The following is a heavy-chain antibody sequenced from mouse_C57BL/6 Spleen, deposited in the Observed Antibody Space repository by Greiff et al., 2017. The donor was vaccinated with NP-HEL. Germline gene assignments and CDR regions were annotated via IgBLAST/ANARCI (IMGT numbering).Heavy chain of an antibody. V-gene: IGHV1-80*01. CDR3: ARSGEGYDGGFDY. CDR2: IYPGDGDT. D-gene: IGHD2-2*01. Sequence: VQLQQSGAELVKPGASVKISCKASGYAFSSYWMNWVKQRPGKGLEWIGQIYPGDGDTNYNGKFKGKATLTADKSSSTAYMQLSSLTSEDSAVYFCARSGEGYDGGFDYWGQGTTLTVSS. CDR1: GYAFSSYW. J-gene: IGHJ2*01.